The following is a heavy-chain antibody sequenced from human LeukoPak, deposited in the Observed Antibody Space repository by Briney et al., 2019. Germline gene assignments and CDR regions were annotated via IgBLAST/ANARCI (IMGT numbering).Heavy chain of an antibody. D-gene: IGHD2-2*01. Sequence: RGSLRLSCAASGFTFSIYGMHWVRQAPGKGLEWVAFIRYDGSNKYYADSVKGRFTISRDNSKNTLYLQMNSLRAEDTAVYYCAKDMVPDLGYCSSTSCYSLDYWGQGTLVTVSS. J-gene: IGHJ4*02. CDR3: AKDMVPDLGYCSSTSCYSLDY. V-gene: IGHV3-30*02. CDR2: IRYDGSNK. CDR1: GFTFSIYG.